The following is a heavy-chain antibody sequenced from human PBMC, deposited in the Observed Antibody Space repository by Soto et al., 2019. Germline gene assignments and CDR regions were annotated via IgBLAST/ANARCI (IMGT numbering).Heavy chain of an antibody. D-gene: IGHD3-22*01. V-gene: IGHV1-2*02. CDR2: LNPKSGAT. Sequence: QVRVEQSGAEVKKPGASVKVSCKFSGFTFTEFYIHWVRKAPGQGLQWMGWLNPKSGATNYAQRFRGRVTMTRDTSITTAYLELSRLTSDDAAVYYCTRGGVPDSTWNYYYNGMDVWGQGTTVTVSS. J-gene: IGHJ6*02. CDR3: TRGGVPDSTWNYYYNGMDV. CDR1: GFTFTEFY.